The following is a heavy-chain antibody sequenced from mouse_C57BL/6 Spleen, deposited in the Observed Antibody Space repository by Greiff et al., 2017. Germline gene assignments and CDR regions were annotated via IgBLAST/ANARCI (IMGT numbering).Heavy chain of an antibody. CDR1: GYSITSGYD. Sequence: EVMLVESGPGMVKPSPSLSLSCTVTGYSITSGYDWHWIRHFPGNKLEWMCYISYSGSTNYNPSLKSRISITHDTSKNHFFLKLNSVTTEDTATYYCARGGWGYFDYWGQGTTLTVST. J-gene: IGHJ2*01. D-gene: IGHD3-3*01. CDR2: ISYSGST. V-gene: IGHV3-1*01. CDR3: ARGGWGYFDY.